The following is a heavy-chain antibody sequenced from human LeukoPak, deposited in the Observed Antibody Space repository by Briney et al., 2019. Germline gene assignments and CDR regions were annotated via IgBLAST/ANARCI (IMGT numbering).Heavy chain of an antibody. CDR3: ARDRGYTYGHPLDY. J-gene: IGHJ4*02. D-gene: IGHD5-18*01. V-gene: IGHV3-21*01. CDR2: ITSSRSYI. CDR1: GFTFSSYS. Sequence: GGSLRLSCAASGFTFSSYSMNWVRQAPGKGLEWVSSITSSRSYIYYADSVKGRFTISRDNAKNSLYLQMNSLRAEDTAVYYCARDRGYTYGHPLDYWGQGTLVTVSS.